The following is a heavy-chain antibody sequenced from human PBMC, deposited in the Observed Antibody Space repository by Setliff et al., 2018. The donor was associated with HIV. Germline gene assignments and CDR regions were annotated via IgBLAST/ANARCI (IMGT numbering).Heavy chain of an antibody. CDR2: IITSLGGVT. J-gene: IGHJ4*01. D-gene: IGHD4-17*01. CDR1: GGSFNTYS. Sequence: ASVKVSCKTSGGSFNTYSVSWVRQAPGQGLEWMGGIITSLGGVTKYAQKFQGIVTITADGSTDTVYMELSSLKFEDTALYYCAGLYGDHGGGYWGHGTLVTVSS. V-gene: IGHV1-69*10. CDR3: AGLYGDHGGGY.